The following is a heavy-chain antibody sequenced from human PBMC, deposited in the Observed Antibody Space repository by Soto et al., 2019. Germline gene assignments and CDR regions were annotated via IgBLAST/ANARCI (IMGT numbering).Heavy chain of an antibody. CDR3: AKNIGGNYYFDY. J-gene: IGHJ4*02. D-gene: IGHD1-26*01. Sequence: GGSLRLSCAASGFTFSSYAMNWVRQAPGMGLEWVSAISSSGGRTYFADSVKGRFTISRDNSKNTLYLQMNSLRAEDTAVYYCAKNIGGNYYFDYWGQGTLVTVSS. V-gene: IGHV3-23*01. CDR2: ISSSGGRT. CDR1: GFTFSSYA.